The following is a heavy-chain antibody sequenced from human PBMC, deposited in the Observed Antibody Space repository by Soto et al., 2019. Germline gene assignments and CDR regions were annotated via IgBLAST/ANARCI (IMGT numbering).Heavy chain of an antibody. D-gene: IGHD6-6*01. CDR1: GFSFEIYH. V-gene: IGHV3-11*06. CDR3: ARELDVAARPGSQRLDH. J-gene: IGHJ4*02. Sequence: GGSLRLSCEASGFSFEIYHMTWIRQAPGKGLEWVSHISSQSIYTNYAASVKGRFTISRDNAKNSLYLQMTSLRADDTAVYYCARELDVAARPGSQRLDHWGQGTLVTVSS. CDR2: ISSQSIYT.